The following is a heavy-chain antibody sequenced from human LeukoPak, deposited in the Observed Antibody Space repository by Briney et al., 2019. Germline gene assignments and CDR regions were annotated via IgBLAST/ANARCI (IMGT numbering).Heavy chain of an antibody. V-gene: IGHV4-4*07. D-gene: IGHD6-6*01. Sequence: PSETLSLTCAVYGGSFSGYYWSWIRQPAGKGLEWIGRIYTSGSTNYNPSLKSRVTMSVDTSKNQFSLKLSSVTAADTAVYYCARDFGIAARHTYYYYMDVWGKGTTVTVS. CDR2: IYTSGST. CDR3: ARDFGIAARHTYYYYMDV. J-gene: IGHJ6*03. CDR1: GGSFSGYY.